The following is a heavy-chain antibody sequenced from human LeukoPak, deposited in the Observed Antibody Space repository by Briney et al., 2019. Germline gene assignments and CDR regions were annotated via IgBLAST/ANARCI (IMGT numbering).Heavy chain of an antibody. CDR1: GGTFISYA. CDR3: AREYCSSTSCYRWFDP. CDR2: IIPIFGIA. D-gene: IGHD2-2*01. Sequence: SVKVSCKASGGTFISYAISWVRQAPGQGLEWMGRIIPIFGIANYAQKFQGRVTITADKSTSTAYMELSSLRSEDTAVYYCAREYCSSTSCYRWFDPWGQGTLVTVSS. V-gene: IGHV1-69*04. J-gene: IGHJ5*02.